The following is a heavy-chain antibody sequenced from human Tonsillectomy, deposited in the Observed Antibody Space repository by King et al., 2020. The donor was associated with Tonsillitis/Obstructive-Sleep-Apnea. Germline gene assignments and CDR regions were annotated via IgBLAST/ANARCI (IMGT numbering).Heavy chain of an antibody. J-gene: IGHJ4*02. V-gene: IGHV3-33*01. D-gene: IGHD3-22*01. CDR1: GFTFSSYG. CDR2: IWYDGSNK. CDR3: ARDQDYYDSSSYLPDY. Sequence: HVQLVESGGGVVQPGRSLRLSCAASGFTFSSYGMHWVRQAPGEGLEWVAVIWYDGSNKYYADSVKGRFTISRDNSKNTLYLQMNSLRAEDTAVYYCARDQDYYDSSSYLPDYWGQGTLVTVSS.